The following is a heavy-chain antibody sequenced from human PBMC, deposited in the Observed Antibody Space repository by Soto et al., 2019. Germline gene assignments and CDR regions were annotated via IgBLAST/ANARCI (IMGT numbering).Heavy chain of an antibody. D-gene: IGHD3-10*01. CDR3: ARVGYYYGSGSYANDY. CDR2: INHSGST. V-gene: IGHV4-34*01. J-gene: IGHJ4*02. Sequence: SETLSLTCAVYGGSFSGYYWSWIRQPPGKGLEWIGEINHSGSTNYNPSLKGRVTISVDTSKNQFSLKLSSVTAADTAVYYCARVGYYYGSGSYANDYWGQGTLVTVSS. CDR1: GGSFSGYY.